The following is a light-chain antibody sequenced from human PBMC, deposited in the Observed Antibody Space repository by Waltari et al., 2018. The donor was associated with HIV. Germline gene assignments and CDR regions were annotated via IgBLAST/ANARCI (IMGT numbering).Light chain of an antibody. J-gene: IGKJ2*01. CDR1: QSVNTN. Sequence: RMQSPDILPVSPGEGVTLTCRASQSVNTNVAWYQQRPGQAPRLLIYGASTRAAGFPARFSGGGSGTEFTLTISSLQSEDFALYFCHQYNNWPYTFGQGTKLDIK. CDR3: HQYNNWPYT. V-gene: IGKV3-15*01. CDR2: GAS.